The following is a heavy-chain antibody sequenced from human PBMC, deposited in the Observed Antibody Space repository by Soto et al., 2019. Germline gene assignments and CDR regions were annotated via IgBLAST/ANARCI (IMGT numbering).Heavy chain of an antibody. J-gene: IGHJ4*02. CDR3: ARCPQLEPRFDY. CDR1: GGSISRGGYY. D-gene: IGHD1-1*01. CDR2: IYYSGST. V-gene: IGHV4-31*03. Sequence: QLQLQESGPGLVKPSQTLSLPCTVSGGSISRGGYYWSWIRHHPVKGLEWIGYIYYSGSTYYNPSLKSRVTISVDTSKNQFSLKLSSVTAADTAVYYCARCPQLEPRFDYWGQGTLVTVSS.